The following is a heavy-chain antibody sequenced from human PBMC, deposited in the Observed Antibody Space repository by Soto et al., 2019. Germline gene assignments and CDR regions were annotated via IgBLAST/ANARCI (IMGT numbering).Heavy chain of an antibody. J-gene: IGHJ4*02. CDR2: ISGSGGST. CDR3: ATDPTLDKAMVDY. V-gene: IGHV3-23*01. D-gene: IGHD5-18*01. Sequence: GGSLRLSCAASVFTFSSYAMSWVRESPGKGLEWVSAISGSGGSTYYADSVKGRFTISRDNSKNTLYLQMNSLRAEDTAVYYCATDPTLDKAMVDYWGQGTLVTVSS. CDR1: VFTFSSYA.